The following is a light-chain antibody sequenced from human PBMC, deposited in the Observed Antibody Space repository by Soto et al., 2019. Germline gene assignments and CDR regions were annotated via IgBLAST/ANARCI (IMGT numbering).Light chain of an antibody. CDR3: QRYGGPSWT. CDR1: QSVTSNY. J-gene: IGKJ1*01. V-gene: IGKV3-20*01. CDR2: GAS. Sequence: EIVLTQSPGTLSLSPGERATLSCRASQSVTSNYLAWYQQKPGQALRLLIFGASSRATGIPDKFSGSGSGTDFTLTISRLEPDDFAVYYCQRYGGPSWTFGQGTRVEIK.